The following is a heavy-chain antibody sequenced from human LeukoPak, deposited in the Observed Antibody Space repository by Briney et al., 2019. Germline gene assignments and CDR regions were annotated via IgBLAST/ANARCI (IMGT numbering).Heavy chain of an antibody. J-gene: IGHJ4*02. V-gene: IGHV4-61*02. D-gene: IGHD6-13*01. Sequence: PSETLSLTCTVSGGSISSGSYYWSWIRQPAGKGLEWIGRTYTSGSTNYNPSLKSRVTISVDTSKNQFSLKLSSVTAADTAVYYCASEPTYSSSWYFYWGQGTLVTVSS. CDR2: TYTSGST. CDR3: ASEPTYSSSWYFY. CDR1: GGSISSGSYY.